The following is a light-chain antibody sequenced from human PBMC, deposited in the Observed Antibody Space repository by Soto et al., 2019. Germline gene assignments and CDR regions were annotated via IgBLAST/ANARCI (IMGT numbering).Light chain of an antibody. V-gene: IGLV4-69*01. CDR3: QTWGTGIHWV. CDR1: SGHSSYA. J-gene: IGLJ3*02. Sequence: QPVLTQSPSAPASLGASVKLTCTLSSGHSSYAIAWHQQQPEKGPRYLMKLNSDGSHSKGDGIPDRFSGSSSGAERYLTISSLQSEDEADYYCQTWGTGIHWVFGGGTKLTVL. CDR2: LNSDGSH.